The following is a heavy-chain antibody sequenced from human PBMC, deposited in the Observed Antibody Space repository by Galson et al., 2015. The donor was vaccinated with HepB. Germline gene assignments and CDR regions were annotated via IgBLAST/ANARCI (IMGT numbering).Heavy chain of an antibody. CDR3: AREGYCSSTSCYTYWFDS. CDR1: GGTFSSYA. J-gene: IGHJ5*01. Sequence: SVKVSCKAPGGTFSSYAISWVRQAPGQGLEWMGGIIPIVGTANYAQKFQGRVTITADESTSTAYMELSSLRSEDTAVYYCAREGYCSSTSCYTYWFDSWRQGTLVTVSS. V-gene: IGHV1-69*13. CDR2: IIPIVGTA. D-gene: IGHD2-2*02.